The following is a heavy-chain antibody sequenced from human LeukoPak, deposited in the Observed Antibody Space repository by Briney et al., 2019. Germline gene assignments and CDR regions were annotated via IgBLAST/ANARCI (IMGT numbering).Heavy chain of an antibody. CDR3: GRDGTGAATVVTH. V-gene: IGHV3-30-3*01. D-gene: IGHD4-23*01. CDR1: GFMSSSYA. Sequence: QPGRSLSLSCAASGFMSSSYAMHWVRQAPGKGLEWVAVISYDGSNKYYADSVKGRFTISRDNSKNTLHLQMNSLRVEDTAVYYCGRDGTGAATVVTHWGQGTLVTVSS. CDR2: ISYDGSNK. J-gene: IGHJ4*02.